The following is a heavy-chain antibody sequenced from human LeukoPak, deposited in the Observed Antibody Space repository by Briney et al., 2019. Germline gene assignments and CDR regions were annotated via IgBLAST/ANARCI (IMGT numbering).Heavy chain of an antibody. J-gene: IGHJ3*02. Sequence: GGSLRLSCAASGFTFSSYEMNWVRQAPGKGLEWVSYISSSGSTVYYADSVKGRFTISRDNAKNSLYLQMNSLRAEDTAVYYCASGLPDDAFDIWGQGTMVTVSS. D-gene: IGHD3/OR15-3a*01. V-gene: IGHV3-48*03. CDR2: ISSSGSTV. CDR1: GFTFSSYE. CDR3: ASGLPDDAFDI.